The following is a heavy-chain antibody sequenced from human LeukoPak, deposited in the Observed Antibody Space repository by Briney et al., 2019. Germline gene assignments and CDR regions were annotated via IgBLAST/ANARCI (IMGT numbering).Heavy chain of an antibody. CDR1: GGSISSSSYY. V-gene: IGHV4-39*01. J-gene: IGHJ5*02. Sequence: SETLSLTCTVSGGSISSSSYYWGWIRQPPGKGLEWIGSIYYSGSTYYNPSLKSRVTISVDTSKNQFSLKLSSVTAADTAVYYCASGRMIRLVQFWFDPWGQGTLVTVSS. CDR2: IYYSGST. D-gene: IGHD5-12*01. CDR3: ASGRMIRLVQFWFDP.